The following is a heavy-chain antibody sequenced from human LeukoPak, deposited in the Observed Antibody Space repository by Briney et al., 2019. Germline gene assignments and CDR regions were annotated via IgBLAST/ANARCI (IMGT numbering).Heavy chain of an antibody. CDR2: IKQDGSEK. CDR3: ARDRRYYDSSGALAFDI. D-gene: IGHD3-22*01. J-gene: IGHJ3*02. Sequence: PGGSLRLSCAASGFTFSSYWMSWVRQAPGKGLEWVANIKQDGSEKYYVDSVKGRFTISRDNAKNSLYLQMNSLRAEDTAVYYCARDRRYYDSSGALAFDIWGQGTMVTVSS. V-gene: IGHV3-7*01. CDR1: GFTFSSYW.